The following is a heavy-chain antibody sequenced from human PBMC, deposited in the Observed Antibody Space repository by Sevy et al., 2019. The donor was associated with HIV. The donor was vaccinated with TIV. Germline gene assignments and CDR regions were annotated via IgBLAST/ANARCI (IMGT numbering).Heavy chain of an antibody. Sequence: GGSLRLSCAASEFTFSSYWMSWVRQAPGKGLEWVANIKQDGSEKYYVDSVKGPFTISRDNAKNSLYLQMNSLRAEDTAVYYCARSGGSYDYGMDVWGQGTTVTVSS. J-gene: IGHJ6*02. V-gene: IGHV3-7*01. CDR1: EFTFSSYW. D-gene: IGHD1-26*01. CDR3: ARSGGSYDYGMDV. CDR2: IKQDGSEK.